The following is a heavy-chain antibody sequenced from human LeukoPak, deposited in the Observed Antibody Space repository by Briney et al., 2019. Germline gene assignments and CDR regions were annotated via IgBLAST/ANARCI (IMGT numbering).Heavy chain of an antibody. CDR2: NYYSGST. V-gene: IGHV4-30-4*01. D-gene: IGHD2-21*02. J-gene: IGHJ1*01. Sequence: SETLSLTCTVSGDSISSGDYYWSWIRQPPGKGLEWIGYNYYSGSTYYNPSLKSRVIISVDASKNQFSLTLSSVNAADTAVYYCARGPGDVVVTAIQYFQPWGQGTLVTVSS. CDR3: ARGPGDVVVTAIQYFQP. CDR1: GDSISSGDYY.